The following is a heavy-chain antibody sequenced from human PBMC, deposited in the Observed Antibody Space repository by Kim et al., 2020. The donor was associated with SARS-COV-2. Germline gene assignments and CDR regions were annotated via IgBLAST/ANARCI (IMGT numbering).Heavy chain of an antibody. V-gene: IGHV3-43*02. CDR3: AKDMAEFGVVIQYYYYGMDV. D-gene: IGHD3-3*01. CDR1: GFTFDDYA. Sequence: GGSLRLSCAASGFTFDDYAMHWVRQAPGKGLEWVSLISGDGGSTYYADSVKGRFTISRDNSKNSLYLQMNSLRTEDTALYYCAKDMAEFGVVIQYYYYGMDVWGQGTTVTVSS. CDR2: ISGDGGST. J-gene: IGHJ6*02.